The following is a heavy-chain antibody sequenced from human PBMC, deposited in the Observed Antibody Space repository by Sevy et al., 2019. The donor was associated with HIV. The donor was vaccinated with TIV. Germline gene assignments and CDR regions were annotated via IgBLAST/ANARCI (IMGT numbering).Heavy chain of an antibody. CDR1: GFTFNYYA. D-gene: IGHD5-12*01. V-gene: IGHV3-30*04. CDR3: ARRGLGGFEYSIDY. CDR2: ISSDGDNK. J-gene: IGHJ4*02. Sequence: GGSLRLSCAASGFTFNYYALHWVRQPPGRGLEWVAVISSDGDNKFYADSVKDRITISRDNSKSTLYLQMNSLRAEDTAIYYCARRGLGGFEYSIDYWGQGTLVTVSS.